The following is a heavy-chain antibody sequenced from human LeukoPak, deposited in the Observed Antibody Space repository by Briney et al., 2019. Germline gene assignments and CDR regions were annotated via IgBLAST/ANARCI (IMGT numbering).Heavy chain of an antibody. Sequence: ASVKVSCKASGYTFTSYGISWGRQAPGQGLEWVGWMTPYNGNTNYAHKLQGSVTMTTDTSTSTAYMELRSLRSDDTAVYYCARDRAIYYDILTMDPWGQGTLVTVSS. CDR3: ARDRAIYYDILTMDP. J-gene: IGHJ5*02. CDR1: GYTFTSYG. V-gene: IGHV1-18*01. CDR2: MTPYNGNT. D-gene: IGHD3-9*01.